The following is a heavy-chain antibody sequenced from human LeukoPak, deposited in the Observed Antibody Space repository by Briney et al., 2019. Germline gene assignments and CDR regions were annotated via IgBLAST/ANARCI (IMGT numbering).Heavy chain of an antibody. CDR2: INPSGGST. V-gene: IGHV1-46*01. CDR1: GYSFTSYY. CDR3: ARDVASSGYYWD. J-gene: IGHJ4*02. Sequence: ASVKVSCKASGYSFTSYYMHWVRQAPGQGLEWMGIINPSGGSTSYAQKFQDRVTMTRDTSTSTVYMELSSLRSEDTAVYYCARDVASSGYYWDWGQGTLVTVSS. D-gene: IGHD3-22*01.